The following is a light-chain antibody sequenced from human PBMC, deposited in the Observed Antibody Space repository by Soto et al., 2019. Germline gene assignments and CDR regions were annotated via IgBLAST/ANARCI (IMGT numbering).Light chain of an antibody. CDR1: QSVGTW. CDR3: QQYQTYFLT. J-gene: IGKJ4*01. V-gene: IGKV1-5*01. CDR2: DAS. Sequence: DIQMTQSPSTLSASIGDRVTITCRASQSVGTWLAWFQQRPGKAPKLLIYDASSLESGVPSRFSGSGSGTEFTLTISSLQPDDFATYHCQQYQTYFLTFGGGTKVDIK.